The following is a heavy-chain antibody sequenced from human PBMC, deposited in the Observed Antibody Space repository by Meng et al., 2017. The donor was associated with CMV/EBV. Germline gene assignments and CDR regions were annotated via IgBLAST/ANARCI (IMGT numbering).Heavy chain of an antibody. CDR1: GGSISSGGYY. CDR3: ARVYIAAAGVSDY. V-gene: IGHV4-31*03. CDR2: IYYSGST. Sequence: SETLSLTCTVSGGSISSGGYYWSWIRQHPGKGLEWIGYIYYSGSTYYNPSLKSRVTISVDTSKNQFSLKLSSVTAADTAVYYCARVYIAAAGVSDYWGQGTLVTVSS. D-gene: IGHD6-13*01. J-gene: IGHJ4*02.